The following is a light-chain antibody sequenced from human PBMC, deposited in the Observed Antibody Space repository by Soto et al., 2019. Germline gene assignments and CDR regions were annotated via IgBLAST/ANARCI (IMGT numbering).Light chain of an antibody. V-gene: IGLV1-40*01. J-gene: IGLJ2*01. CDR2: LNN. CDR1: SSNIGAGYD. Sequence: QSVLTQPPSMSGAPGQRVTISCTGSSSNIGAGYDVHWYQQLPGTPPKLLIYLNNDRPSGVPDRFSGYKSGTSASLAITGLRADDEAVYYCQSSDNSLPGLVIFGGGTKLTVL. CDR3: QSSDNSLPGLVI.